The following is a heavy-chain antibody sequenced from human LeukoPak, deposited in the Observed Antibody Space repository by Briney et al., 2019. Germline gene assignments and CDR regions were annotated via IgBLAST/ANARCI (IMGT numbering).Heavy chain of an antibody. J-gene: IGHJ4*02. CDR2: ISSSSTYI. CDR1: GFTFSVYS. V-gene: IGHV3-21*01. CDR3: ALDLGSVVPITTSTTLVDY. Sequence: GGSLRLSCAASGFTFSVYSMSWVRQAPGKGLEWVSSISSSSTYIYYADSVKGRFTISRDNAKNSLSLQMNSLRAEDTAVYYCALDLGSVVPITTSTTLVDYWGQGTLVTVSS. D-gene: IGHD3-22*01.